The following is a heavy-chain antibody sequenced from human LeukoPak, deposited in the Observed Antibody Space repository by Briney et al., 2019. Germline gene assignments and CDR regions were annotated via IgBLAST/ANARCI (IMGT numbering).Heavy chain of an antibody. J-gene: IGHJ1*01. CDR1: GYSISSGCY. V-gene: IGHV4-38-2*02. D-gene: IGHD5-12*01. Sequence: PSETLSLTCTVSGYSISSGCYWGWIRQPPGKGLEWIGSIYHSGSTYYNPSLKSRVTISVDTSKNQFSLKLSSVTAADTAVYYCASPPDYSWYFQHWGQGTLVTVSS. CDR2: IYHSGST. CDR3: ASPPDYSWYFQH.